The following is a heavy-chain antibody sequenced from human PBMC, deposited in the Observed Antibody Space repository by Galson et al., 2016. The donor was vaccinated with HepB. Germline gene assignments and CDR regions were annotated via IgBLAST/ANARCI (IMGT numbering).Heavy chain of an antibody. V-gene: IGHV3-7*03. J-gene: IGHJ4*02. CDR2: IKHDGSEK. Sequence: SLRLSCAASGFTFSTHWMIWVRQAPGKGLEWVANIKHDGSEKYYVDSVKGRFSISRDNAKNSLTLQMNSLRAEDTALYYCVRRHYYDTPWGYFDSRGQGALVTVSS. CDR1: GFTFSTHW. CDR3: VRRHYYDTPWGYFDS. D-gene: IGHD3-22*01.